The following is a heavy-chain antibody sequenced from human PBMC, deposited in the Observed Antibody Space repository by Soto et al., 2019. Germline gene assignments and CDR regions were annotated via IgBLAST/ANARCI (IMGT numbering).Heavy chain of an antibody. CDR3: ASALYCSGGSCSFDP. CDR1: GGSISSGNYY. J-gene: IGHJ5*02. Sequence: SETLSLTCAVSGGSISSGNYYWSWIRQPPGKGLEWIGFIYYTGSTSYNPSLKSRVTISMDTSKNQFSLKLTSVTAADTAVYYCASALYCSGGSCSFDPWGQGTLVTVSS. V-gene: IGHV4-61*01. D-gene: IGHD2-15*01. CDR2: IYYTGST.